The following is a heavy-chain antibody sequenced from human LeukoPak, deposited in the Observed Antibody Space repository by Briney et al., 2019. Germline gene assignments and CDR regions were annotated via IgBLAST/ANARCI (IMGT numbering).Heavy chain of an antibody. V-gene: IGHV4-59*01. J-gene: IGHJ4*02. D-gene: IGHD6-19*01. CDR2: IYYSGST. CDR1: GGSISSYY. Sequence: SETLSLTCTVSGGSISSYYWSWIRQPPGKGLEWIGYIYYSGSTNYNPSLKSRVTISVDTSKNQFSLKLSSVTAADTAVYYCARENSGPLGYSSGWYDYWGQGTLVTVSS. CDR3: ARENSGPLGYSSGWYDY.